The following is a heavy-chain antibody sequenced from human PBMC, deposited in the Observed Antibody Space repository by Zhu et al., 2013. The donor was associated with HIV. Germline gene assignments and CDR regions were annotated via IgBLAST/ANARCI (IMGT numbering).Heavy chain of an antibody. V-gene: IGHV1-69*06. CDR1: GGTFSSYA. CDR3: ARGTFYGSGSYYWFDP. J-gene: IGHJ5*02. CDR2: IIPIFGTA. D-gene: IGHD3-10*01. Sequence: QVQLVQSGAEVKKPGSSVKVSCKASGGTFSSYAISWVRQAPGQGLEWMGGIIPIFGTANYAQKFQGRVTITADKSTSTAYMELSSLRSEDTAVYYCARGTFYGSGSYYWFDPWGQGTLVTVSS.